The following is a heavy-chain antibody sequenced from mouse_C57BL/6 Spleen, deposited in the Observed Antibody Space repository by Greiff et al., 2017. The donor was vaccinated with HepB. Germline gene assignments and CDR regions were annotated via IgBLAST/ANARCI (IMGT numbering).Heavy chain of an antibody. Sequence: EVKLMESGGGLVKPGGSLKLSCAASGFTFSSYAMSWVRQTPEKRLEWVATLSDGGSYTYYPDNVKGRCTISSDNAKNNLYLQMSHLKSEDTAMYYCARVGSSHWYFDVWGTGTTFTVAS. CDR3: ARVGSSHWYFDV. J-gene: IGHJ1*03. CDR1: GFTFSSYA. D-gene: IGHD1-1*01. CDR2: LSDGGSYT. V-gene: IGHV5-4*03.